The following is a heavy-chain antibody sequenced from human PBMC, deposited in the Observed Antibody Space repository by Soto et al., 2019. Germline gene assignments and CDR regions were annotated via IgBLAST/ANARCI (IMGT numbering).Heavy chain of an antibody. D-gene: IGHD4-17*01. CDR3: ARDRHDYGDYVDAFDI. CDR2: ISSSSSYI. J-gene: IGHJ3*02. Sequence: GGSLRLSCAASGFTFSSYSMNWVRQAPGKGLEWVSSISSSSSYIYYADSVKGRFTISRDNAKNSLYLQMNSLRAEDTAVYYCARDRHDYGDYVDAFDIWGQGTMVNVSS. CDR1: GFTFSSYS. V-gene: IGHV3-21*01.